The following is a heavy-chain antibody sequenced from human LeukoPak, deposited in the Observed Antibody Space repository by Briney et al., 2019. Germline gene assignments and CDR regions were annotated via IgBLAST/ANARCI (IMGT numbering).Heavy chain of an antibody. CDR2: IKSGGTFI. Sequence: GGSLSLSCEASGFTFSRYWMYWVRQAPGMRLEWVSRIKSGGTFISYAESVRGRFTISRDNAKNTLFLEMNSLRVDDTAIYYCARDAEVSSGWTFDYWGQGTLVTVSS. D-gene: IGHD6-19*01. CDR1: GFTFSRYW. CDR3: ARDAEVSSGWTFDY. V-gene: IGHV3-74*01. J-gene: IGHJ4*02.